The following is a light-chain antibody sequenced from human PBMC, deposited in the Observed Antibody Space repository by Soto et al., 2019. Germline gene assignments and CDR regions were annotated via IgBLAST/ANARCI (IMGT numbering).Light chain of an antibody. CDR1: QSVGSNY. V-gene: IGKV3-11*01. CDR3: QQRSNWLFT. CDR2: DAS. Sequence: EIVLTQSPGTLSLSPGDRATLSCRASQSVGSNYLAWYQQKPGQAPRLLIYDASNRATGIPARFSGSGSGTDFTLTISSLEPEDFAVYYCQQRSNWLFTFGPGTKVDIK. J-gene: IGKJ3*01.